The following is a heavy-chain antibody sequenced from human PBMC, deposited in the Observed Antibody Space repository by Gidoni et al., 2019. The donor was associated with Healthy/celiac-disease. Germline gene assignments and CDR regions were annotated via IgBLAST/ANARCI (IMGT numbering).Heavy chain of an antibody. V-gene: IGHV3-48*02. J-gene: IGHJ4*02. CDR3: ARDLSSTVTTTVIFDY. D-gene: IGHD4-4*01. CDR1: GFTFSSYS. CDR2: ISSSSSTI. Sequence: EVQLVESGGGLVQPGGSLRLSCTASGFTFSSYSMNWVRQAPGKGLEWVSYISSSSSTIYYADSVKGRFTISRDNAKNSLYLQMNSLRDEDTAVYYCARDLSSTVTTTVIFDYWGQGTLVTVSS.